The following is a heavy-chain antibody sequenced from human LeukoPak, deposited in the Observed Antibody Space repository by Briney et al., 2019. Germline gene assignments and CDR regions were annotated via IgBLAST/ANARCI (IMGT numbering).Heavy chain of an antibody. D-gene: IGHD4-23*01. J-gene: IGHJ4*02. Sequence: GGSLRLSCAASGFTFSNYGMHWVRRAPGKGLEWVGVIWYDGSKNYHADSVEGRFTISRDNSKNTLDLQMNSLRAEDTAVYYCARDRYGANSPFDYWGQGTLVTVSS. CDR1: GFTFSNYG. CDR2: IWYDGSKN. CDR3: ARDRYGANSPFDY. V-gene: IGHV3-33*01.